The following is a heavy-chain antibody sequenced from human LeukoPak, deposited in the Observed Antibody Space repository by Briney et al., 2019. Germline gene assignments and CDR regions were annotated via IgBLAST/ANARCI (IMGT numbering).Heavy chain of an antibody. V-gene: IGHV4-34*01. CDR2: INHSGST. Sequence: SETLSLTCAVYGGSFSGYYWSWIRQPPGKGLEWIGEINHSGSTNYNSSLKSRVTISVDTSKNQFSLKLSSVTAADTAVYYCARYRGVPSKYYFDYWGQGTLVTVSS. CDR3: ARYRGVPSKYYFDY. D-gene: IGHD2-2*01. J-gene: IGHJ4*02. CDR1: GGSFSGYY.